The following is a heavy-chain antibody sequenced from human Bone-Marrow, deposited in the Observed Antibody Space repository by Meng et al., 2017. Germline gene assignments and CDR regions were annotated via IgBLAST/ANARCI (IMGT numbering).Heavy chain of an antibody. D-gene: IGHD6-13*01. CDR1: GYLFTGYY. CDR2: LNPNGGGT. V-gene: IGHV1-2*02. J-gene: IGHJ4*02. CDR3: ARDEDISAAGKLFGDY. Sequence: QGQLVQAGAEVKKPGPSVKVSCKDSGYLFTGYYIHWVRQAPGQGLEWMGWLNPNGGGTYYAQQFQGRVTMTGDTSISTAYMELSGLRSDDTAMYYCARDEDISAAGKLFGDYWGQGTLVTVSS.